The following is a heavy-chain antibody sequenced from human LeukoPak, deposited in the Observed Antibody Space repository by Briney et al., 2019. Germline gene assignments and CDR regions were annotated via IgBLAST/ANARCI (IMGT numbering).Heavy chain of an antibody. CDR1: GFAFSNYE. CDR2: ISGSGSII. Sequence: GGSLRLSCAASGFAFSNYEMNWVRQAPGKGLEWLPYISGSGSIIYYADSVKGRFTISRDNAKNSLYLQMNSLRADDTAVYYCASPPRYYFDYWGQGTLVTVSS. V-gene: IGHV3-48*03. CDR3: ASPPRYYFDY. J-gene: IGHJ4*02. D-gene: IGHD3-3*01.